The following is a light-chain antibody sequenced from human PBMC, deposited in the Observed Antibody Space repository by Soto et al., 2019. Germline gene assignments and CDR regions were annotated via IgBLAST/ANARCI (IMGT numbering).Light chain of an antibody. CDR3: QQSYDLPRT. J-gene: IGKJ2*01. CDR2: AVS. Sequence: DIQMTQSPSSLSASVGDRITISCRANQSLSRYVNWYQQKPGTAPKPLIYAVSSLQSGVPSRFSGSGSATDFTLTISSLQPEDFGTYYCQQSYDLPRTFGQGTKLEIK. CDR1: QSLSRY. V-gene: IGKV1-39*01.